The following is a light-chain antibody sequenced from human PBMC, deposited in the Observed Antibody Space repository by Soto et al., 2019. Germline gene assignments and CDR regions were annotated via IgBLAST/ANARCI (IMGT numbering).Light chain of an antibody. CDR2: DVT. Sequence: QSALTQPASVSGSPGQSITISCTGTDSDVGGYNYVSWYQHHPGNAPKVMIYDVTYRPSGVSNRFSGSKSGNTASLTISGLQAEDEADYYCRSYTTNGVRVFGGGTKLTVL. J-gene: IGLJ2*01. CDR3: RSYTTNGVRV. V-gene: IGLV2-14*03. CDR1: DSDVGGYNY.